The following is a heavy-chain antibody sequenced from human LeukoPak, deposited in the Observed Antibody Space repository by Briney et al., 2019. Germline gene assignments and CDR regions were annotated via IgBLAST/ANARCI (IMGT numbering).Heavy chain of an antibody. J-gene: IGHJ5*02. Sequence: PSETLSLTCTVSGGSIRSYYWSWIRQPPGKGLEWIGYIYYSGSTNYNPSLKSRVTISVDTSKNQFSLKLSSVTAADTAVYYCARVRGQWLDNWFDPWGQGTLVTVSS. CDR1: GGSIRSYY. D-gene: IGHD6-19*01. V-gene: IGHV4-59*01. CDR3: ARVRGQWLDNWFDP. CDR2: IYYSGST.